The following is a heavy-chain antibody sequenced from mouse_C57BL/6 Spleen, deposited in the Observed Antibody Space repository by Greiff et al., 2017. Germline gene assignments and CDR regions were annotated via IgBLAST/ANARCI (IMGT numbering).Heavy chain of an antibody. Sequence: VQLKESGPELVKPGASVKIPCKASGYTFTDYNMDWVKQSHGKSLEWIGDINPNNGGTIYNQKFKGKATLTVDKSSSTAYMELRSLTSEDTAVYYCAINYVAWFADWGQGTLVTVSA. V-gene: IGHV1-18*01. J-gene: IGHJ3*01. CDR2: INPNNGGT. CDR1: GYTFTDYN. D-gene: IGHD2-1*01. CDR3: AINYVAWFAD.